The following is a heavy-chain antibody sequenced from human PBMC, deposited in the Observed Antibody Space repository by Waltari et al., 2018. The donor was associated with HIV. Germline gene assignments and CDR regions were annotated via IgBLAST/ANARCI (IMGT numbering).Heavy chain of an antibody. Sequence: EVKLVESGGGLVQPGGSVRLSCAASAFPFSSYEMNGVRQTPGKGVEWISYISSSGSSIYYADSVQGRFTISRDNGKKSLYLRMNILRAEDTAVYYCAKVREEQLWLRNWDFDLWSRGTRVTVSS. D-gene: IGHD5-18*01. V-gene: IGHV3-48*03. CDR2: ISSSGSSI. J-gene: IGHJ2*01. CDR3: AKVREEQLWLRNWDFDL. CDR1: AFPFSSYE.